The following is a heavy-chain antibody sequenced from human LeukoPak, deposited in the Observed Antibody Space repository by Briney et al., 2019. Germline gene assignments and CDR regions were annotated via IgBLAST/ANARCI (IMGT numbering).Heavy chain of an antibody. CDR3: ARDSCSSTSCRRKFDN. Sequence: SEALSLTCAVYGGSFSGYYWSWIRQPPGKGLEWIGEINHSGSTNYNPSLKSRVTISVDTSKNQFSLKLSSVTAADSAVYYCARDSCSSTSCRRKFDNWGQGTLVTVSS. D-gene: IGHD2-2*01. V-gene: IGHV4-34*01. CDR2: INHSGST. J-gene: IGHJ4*02. CDR1: GGSFSGYY.